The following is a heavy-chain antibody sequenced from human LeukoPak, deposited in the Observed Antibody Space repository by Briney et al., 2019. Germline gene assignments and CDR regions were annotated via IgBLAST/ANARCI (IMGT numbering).Heavy chain of an antibody. D-gene: IGHD5-18*01. CDR2: IYYSGST. Sequence: TPSETLSLTCTVSGGSISSYYWSWIRQPPGKGLEWIGYIYYSGSTNYNPSLKSRVTISIDTSKNQFSLNLSSVTAADTAVYYCARGASGCSYGWGQGTLVTVSS. J-gene: IGHJ4*02. V-gene: IGHV4-59*01. CDR3: ARGASGCSYG. CDR1: GGSISSYY.